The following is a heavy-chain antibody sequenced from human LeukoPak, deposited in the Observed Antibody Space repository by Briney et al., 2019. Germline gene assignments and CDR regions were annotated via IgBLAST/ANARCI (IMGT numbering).Heavy chain of an antibody. J-gene: IGHJ4*02. Sequence: GGSRRLSWAASGFTFSSSSMSWVRQAPGKGLDWVSVISGSGGSTDYADSVKGRFTIPRNNSKNTLYLQINSLRAENRAVYYCAKGSGWYVWGQGTLVTVSS. CDR3: AKGSGWYV. CDR1: GFTFSSSS. CDR2: ISGSGGST. D-gene: IGHD6-19*01. V-gene: IGHV3-23*01.